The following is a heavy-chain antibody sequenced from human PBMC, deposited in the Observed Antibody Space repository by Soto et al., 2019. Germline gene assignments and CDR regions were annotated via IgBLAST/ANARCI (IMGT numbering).Heavy chain of an antibody. J-gene: IGHJ4*02. D-gene: IGHD1-1*01. CDR2: IYYSGST. V-gene: IGHV4-39*07. CDR1: GGSISRSSYY. CDR3: ARAIGWAGYKTFDD. Sequence: SEPLSLTCTVSGGSISRSSYYWGWIRQPPGKGLEWIGSIYYSGSTYYNPSLKSRVTISVDTSKNQFSLKLSSVTAADTAVYYCARAIGWAGYKTFDDWGQGTLVTVSS.